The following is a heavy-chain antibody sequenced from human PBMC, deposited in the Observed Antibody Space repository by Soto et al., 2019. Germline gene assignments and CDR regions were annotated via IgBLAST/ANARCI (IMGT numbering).Heavy chain of an antibody. J-gene: IGHJ4*02. CDR3: ARDAVGGHHVPFDY. V-gene: IGHV1-18*01. D-gene: IGHD3-16*01. CDR2: ISAYNGNT. CDR1: GYTFTRSG. Sequence: GASVKVSCKASGYTFTRSGISWVRQAPGQGLEWMGWISAYNGNTNYAQKLQGRVTMTTDTSTSTAYMELRSLRSDDTAVYYCARDAVGGHHVPFDYWGPGTRVTVSS.